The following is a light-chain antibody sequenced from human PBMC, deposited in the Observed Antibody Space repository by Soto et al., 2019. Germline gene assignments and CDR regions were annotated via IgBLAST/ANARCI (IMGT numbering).Light chain of an antibody. CDR1: QSVLYSSNNKNY. Sequence: DIVMTQSPDSLAVSLGERATINCKFSQSVLYSSNNKNYLAWYQQQPGQPPKLLIYWASTRESGVPDRFSGSGSGTDFTLTISSLQAEDVAVYYCQQYYSTPRTFGQGTKVEIK. CDR2: WAS. CDR3: QQYYSTPRT. V-gene: IGKV4-1*01. J-gene: IGKJ1*01.